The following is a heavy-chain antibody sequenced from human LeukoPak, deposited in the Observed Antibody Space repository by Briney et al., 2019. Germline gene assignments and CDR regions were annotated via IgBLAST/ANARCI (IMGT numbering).Heavy chain of an antibody. V-gene: IGHV3-30*18. J-gene: IGHJ6*02. CDR3: ANSGYSNYYYYYGMDV. CDR1: GFTFSSYG. D-gene: IGHD4-11*01. Sequence: QPGGSLRLSCAASGFTFSSYGMHWVRQAPGKGLEWVAAISYDGSSKYYADSVKGRFTISRDNSKNTLYLQMNSLRAEDTAVYYCANSGYSNYYYYYGMDVWGQGTTVTVSS. CDR2: ISYDGSSK.